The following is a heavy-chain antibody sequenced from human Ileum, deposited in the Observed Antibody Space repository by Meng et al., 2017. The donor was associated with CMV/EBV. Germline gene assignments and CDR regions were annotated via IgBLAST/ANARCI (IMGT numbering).Heavy chain of an antibody. Sequence: SETLSLTCTVSGGSVSSSDYCWGWIRQPPGKGLEWIGSIYYSGSTWYNPSLKSRLTISVDTSKNQFSLKLGSVTAADTAMYFCARRGSNTELLDYWGQGTLVTVSS. V-gene: IGHV4-39*01. J-gene: IGHJ4*02. D-gene: IGHD2/OR15-2a*01. CDR1: GGSVSSSDYC. CDR2: IYYSGST. CDR3: ARRGSNTELLDY.